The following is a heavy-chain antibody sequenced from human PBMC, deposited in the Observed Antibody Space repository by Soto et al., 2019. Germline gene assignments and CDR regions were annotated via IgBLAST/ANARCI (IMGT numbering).Heavy chain of an antibody. CDR2: IYYSGST. D-gene: IGHD2-15*01. J-gene: IGHJ4*02. Sequence: PSETLSLTCTVSGGFISSYYWSWIRQPPGKGLEWIGYIYYSGSTNYNPSLKSRVTISVDTSKNQFSLKLSSVTAADTAVYYCASRGRYCSGGSRWAFDDWGKGTLVTVSS. CDR1: GGFISSYY. CDR3: ASRGRYCSGGSRWAFDD. V-gene: IGHV4-59*01.